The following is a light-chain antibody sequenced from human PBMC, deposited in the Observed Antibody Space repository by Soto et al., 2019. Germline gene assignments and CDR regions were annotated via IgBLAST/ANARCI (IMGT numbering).Light chain of an antibody. CDR1: QSITTH. Sequence: IVVPQSPCTLSLSSGDRSTLSCSASQSITTHLAWYQQRPGQAPRLLIYASSNRATGIPDRFSGSASGTDFTLTISSLEPEDFAVYYCHQRSDWPITFGQGTRLEIK. J-gene: IGKJ5*01. V-gene: IGKV3-11*01. CDR2: ASS. CDR3: HQRSDWPIT.